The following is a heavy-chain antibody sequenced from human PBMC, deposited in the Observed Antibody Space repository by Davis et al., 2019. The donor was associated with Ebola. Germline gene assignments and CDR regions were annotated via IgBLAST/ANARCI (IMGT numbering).Heavy chain of an antibody. Sequence: PGGSLRLSCAASGFTFSSYAMHWVRQAPGKGLEWVAVISYDGSNKYYADSVKGRFTISRDNSKNTLYLQMNSLRAEDTAVYYCAEDGSRVRPYYYGMDVWGQGTTVTVSS. D-gene: IGHD1-26*01. CDR2: ISYDGSNK. J-gene: IGHJ6*02. V-gene: IGHV3-30-3*01. CDR3: AEDGSRVRPYYYGMDV. CDR1: GFTFSSYA.